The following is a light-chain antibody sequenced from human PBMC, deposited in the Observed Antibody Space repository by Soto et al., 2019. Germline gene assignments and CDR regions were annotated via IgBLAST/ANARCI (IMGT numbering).Light chain of an antibody. J-gene: IGKJ1*01. V-gene: IGKV1-5*01. CDR1: QSISSW. CDR2: DAS. Sequence: DIQMTQSPSTLCASVGDRVTITCRASQSISSWLAWYQQKPGKAPKLLIYDASTLQSGVPSRYSGSGSGTEFTLTISNLQPDDFATYYCQQYESYSPWTFGQGTKVDIK. CDR3: QQYESYSPWT.